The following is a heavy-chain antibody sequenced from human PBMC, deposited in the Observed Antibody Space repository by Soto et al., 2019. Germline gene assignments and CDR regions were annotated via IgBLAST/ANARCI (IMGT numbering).Heavy chain of an antibody. CDR1: GFTFSTYG. V-gene: IGHV3-30*18. CDR3: VKDQSTGWYYFDS. J-gene: IGHJ4*02. D-gene: IGHD6-19*01. CDR2: IAYDGSNK. Sequence: GGSLRLSCVASGFTFSTYGMHWVRQAPGKGLEWVAIIAYDGSNKYYADSVKGRFTISRDNSKNTLYLEMNSLRAEDMAVYYCVKDQSTGWYYFDSWGQGTLVTVSS.